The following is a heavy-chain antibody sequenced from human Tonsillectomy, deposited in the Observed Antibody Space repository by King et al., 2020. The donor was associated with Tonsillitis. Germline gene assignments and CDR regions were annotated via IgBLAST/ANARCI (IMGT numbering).Heavy chain of an antibody. CDR2: ISNDGNHK. Sequence: VQLVESGGGVVQPGRSLRLSCAASGFTFTSYAMHWVRQAPGKGLEWVAVISNDGNHKDYADSVKGRFTISRDNSKNTLYLQMNSLRAEDTAVYYCAIPPAKWYGSDIYFEYWGQGALVTVSS. J-gene: IGHJ4*02. CDR1: GFTFTSYA. V-gene: IGHV3-30-3*01. D-gene: IGHD3-10*01. CDR3: AIPPAKWYGSDIYFEY.